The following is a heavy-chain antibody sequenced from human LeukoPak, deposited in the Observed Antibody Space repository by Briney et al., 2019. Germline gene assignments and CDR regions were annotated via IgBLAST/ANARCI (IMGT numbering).Heavy chain of an antibody. J-gene: IGHJ6*03. V-gene: IGHV1-18*01. Sequence: EASVKVSCKASGYTFTSYGISWVRQAPGQGLEWMGWISAYNGNTNYAQKLQGRVTMTTDTSTSTAYMELRSLRSDDTAVYYCARDNFSGWLSYYYYMDVWGKGTTVTVSS. D-gene: IGHD6-19*01. CDR1: GYTFTSYG. CDR2: ISAYNGNT. CDR3: ARDNFSGWLSYYYYMDV.